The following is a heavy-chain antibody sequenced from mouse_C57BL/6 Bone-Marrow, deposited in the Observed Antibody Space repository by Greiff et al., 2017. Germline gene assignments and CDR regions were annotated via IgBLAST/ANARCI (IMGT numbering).Heavy chain of an antibody. CDR3: AGDYYCSSYRFAY. J-gene: IGHJ3*01. CDR2: IYPRSGNT. D-gene: IGHD1-1*01. CDR1: GYTFTSYG. Sequence: VHLVESGAELARPGASVKLSCKASGYTFTSYGIRWVKQSTGQGLEWIGEIYPRSGNTNYNQKFKGKATLTVDKSSSPAYMELRSLTSDDSAVYYGAGDYYCSSYRFAYWGQGTLVTVSA. V-gene: IGHV1-81*01.